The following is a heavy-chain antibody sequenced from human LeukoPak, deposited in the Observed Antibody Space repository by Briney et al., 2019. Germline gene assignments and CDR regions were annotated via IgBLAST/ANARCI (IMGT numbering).Heavy chain of an antibody. J-gene: IGHJ3*02. D-gene: IGHD6-13*01. CDR3: ARDCIAAAGTCAFDI. CDR1: GFTFSDYY. Sequence: PGGSLRLSCAASGFTFSDYYMSWIRQAPGKGLEWVLYISSSGSTIYYADSVKGRFTIPRDNAKNSLYLQMNSLRADDTPVYYCARDCIAAAGTCAFDIWGQGTMVTVSS. V-gene: IGHV3-11*01. CDR2: ISSSGSTI.